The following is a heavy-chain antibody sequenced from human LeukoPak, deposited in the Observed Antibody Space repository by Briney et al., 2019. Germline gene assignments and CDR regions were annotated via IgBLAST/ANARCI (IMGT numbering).Heavy chain of an antibody. CDR2: ISAYNGNT. CDR1: GYTFTSYG. Sequence: ASVKVSCKASGYTFTSYGISWVRRAPGQGLEWMGWISAYNGNTNYAQKLQGRVTMTTDTSTSTAYMELRSLRSDDTAVYYRARGEPYSSGWYCDYWGQGTLVTVSS. V-gene: IGHV1-18*01. CDR3: ARGEPYSSGWYCDY. J-gene: IGHJ4*02. D-gene: IGHD6-19*01.